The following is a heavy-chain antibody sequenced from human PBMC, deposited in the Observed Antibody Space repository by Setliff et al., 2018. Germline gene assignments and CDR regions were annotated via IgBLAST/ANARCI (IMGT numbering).Heavy chain of an antibody. V-gene: IGHV1-18*01. J-gene: IGHJ5*02. CDR1: GYTFTSYG. CDR3: ARGPYYNFWSGYFPKSLNWFDP. CDR2: ISAYNGNT. Sequence: GASVKVSCKASGYTFTSYGISWVRQAPGQGLEWMGWISAYNGNTNYAQKLQGRVTISVDTSKNQFSLKLSSVTAADTAVYYCARGPYYNFWSGYFPKSLNWFDPWGQGTLVTVPQ. D-gene: IGHD3-3*01.